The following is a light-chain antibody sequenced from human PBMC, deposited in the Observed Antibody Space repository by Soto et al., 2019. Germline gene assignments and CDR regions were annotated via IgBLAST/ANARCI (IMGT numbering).Light chain of an antibody. CDR1: QSLLQSNGYNY. J-gene: IGKJ2*01. CDR3: MQALQTPYT. Sequence: DIVMTQSPLSLPVTPGEPASISCRSSQSLLQSNGYNYLDWYLQKPGQSPQLLIYLGSNRASGVPDRFSGSGSGTDFTLKISRVEAEDVGVYHCMQALQTPYTFGQGTKLEIK. CDR2: LGS. V-gene: IGKV2-28*01.